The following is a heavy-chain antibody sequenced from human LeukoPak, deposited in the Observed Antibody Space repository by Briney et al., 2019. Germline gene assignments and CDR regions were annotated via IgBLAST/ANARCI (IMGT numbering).Heavy chain of an antibody. CDR3: ARLGYNYYEIDY. Sequence: LRRYSRCWVRQAPEKGLEWMGGIIPIFGTANYAQKFQGRVTITADESTSTAYMELSSLRSEDTAVYYCARLGYNYYEIDYWGQGTLVTVSS. V-gene: IGHV1-69*01. CDR1: LRRYS. J-gene: IGHJ4*02. D-gene: IGHD3-22*01. CDR2: IIPIFGTA.